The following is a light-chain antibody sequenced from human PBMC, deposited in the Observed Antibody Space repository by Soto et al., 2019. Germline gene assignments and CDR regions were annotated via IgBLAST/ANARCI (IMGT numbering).Light chain of an antibody. V-gene: IGKV3-20*01. Sequence: EIVLTHSPGTLSLSPGERATPSCRASQSVSSSYLAWYQQKPGQAPRLLIYGASSRATGIPDRFSGSGSGTDFTLTISRLEPEDFAVYYCQQYGSSPPVTFGQGTKVDIK. J-gene: IGKJ1*01. CDR1: QSVSSSY. CDR2: GAS. CDR3: QQYGSSPPVT.